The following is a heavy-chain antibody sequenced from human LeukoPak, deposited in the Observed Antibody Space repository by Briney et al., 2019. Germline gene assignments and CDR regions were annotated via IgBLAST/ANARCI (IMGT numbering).Heavy chain of an antibody. CDR3: ARDKSDWHRSYCFDP. V-gene: IGHV4-4*02. Sequence: SGTLSLTCAVSGGSISSTSWWNWVRQAPGKGLEWIGEIYHSGSTSYNPSLKSRVTISVDETNNQFSLKLNSVTAADTAVYYCARDKSDWHRSYCFDPWGQGTLVTVSS. J-gene: IGHJ5*02. CDR2: IYHSGST. D-gene: IGHD2-21*02. CDR1: GGSISSTSW.